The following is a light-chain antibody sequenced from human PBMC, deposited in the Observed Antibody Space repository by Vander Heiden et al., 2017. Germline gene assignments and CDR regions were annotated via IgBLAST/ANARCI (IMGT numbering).Light chain of an antibody. V-gene: IGKV1-9*01. Sequence: DIRLTQSPSFLSASVGDSVTITCRAIQDVSRYLAWYQQKPGKAPKLLIYSASTLQSGVPSRFSGSGSGTEFTLTISSLQPEDFATYYCQQSNSFPIYSFGPGSRVDFK. CDR3: QQSNSFPIYS. CDR2: SAS. J-gene: IGKJ3*01. CDR1: QDVSRY.